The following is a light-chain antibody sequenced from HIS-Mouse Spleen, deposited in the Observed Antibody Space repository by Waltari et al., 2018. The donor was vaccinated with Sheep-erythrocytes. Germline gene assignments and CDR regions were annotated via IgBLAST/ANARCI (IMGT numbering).Light chain of an antibody. CDR1: SSDVGGYNY. Sequence: QSALTQPRSVSGSPGQSVTISCTGTSSDVGGYNYVSWYQQHPGKAPKLMIYSFSKGPSGVPDRFSGSKSGNTASLTISGLQAEDEADYYCCSYAGSYNHVFATGTKVTVL. CDR2: SFS. J-gene: IGLJ1*01. V-gene: IGLV2-11*01. CDR3: CSYAGSYNHV.